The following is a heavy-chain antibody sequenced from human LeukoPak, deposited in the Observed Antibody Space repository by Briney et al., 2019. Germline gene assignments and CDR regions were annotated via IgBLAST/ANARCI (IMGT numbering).Heavy chain of an antibody. CDR3: AKETSITGAGDF. CDR2: ISGSGGST. CDR1: EFTFSSYA. D-gene: IGHD1-20*01. V-gene: IGHV3-23*01. Sequence: PGGSLRLACAASEFTFSSYAMRWVRQAPGKGLEWVSAISGSGGSTYYADSVKGRFTISRDNSKNTLYLQMHSLRAEDTAVYYCAKETSITGAGDFWGQGALVTVSS. J-gene: IGHJ4*02.